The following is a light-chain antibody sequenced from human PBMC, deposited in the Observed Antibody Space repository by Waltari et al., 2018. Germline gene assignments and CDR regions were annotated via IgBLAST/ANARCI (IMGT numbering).Light chain of an antibody. CDR1: QSISNW. CDR2: KAS. J-gene: IGKJ2*03. Sequence: DIQMTQSPSSLSASVGDKVTITCQASQSISNWLAWYQLKPGKAPKTLIYKASSLESWVPSRFSGSGSGTDFTLTISSLQPEDFATYYCQQYNYAPYSFGQGTKVEIK. CDR3: QQYNYAPYS. V-gene: IGKV1-5*03.